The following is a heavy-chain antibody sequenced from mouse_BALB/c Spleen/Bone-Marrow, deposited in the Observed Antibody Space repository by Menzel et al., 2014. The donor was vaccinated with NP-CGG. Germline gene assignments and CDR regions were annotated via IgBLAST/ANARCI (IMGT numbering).Heavy chain of an antibody. CDR1: GFNIKDTY. CDR2: IDPANGNT. J-gene: IGHJ2*01. Sequence: EVQLKESGVELVKPGASVKLSCTASGFNIKDTYMHWVKQRPEQGLEWIGRIDPANGNTKYDPKFQGKASITADTSSNTAYLQLSSLTSEDTAVYYCVRSREYYFDYWGQGTTLTVSS. D-gene: IGHD1-1*01. V-gene: IGHV14-3*02. CDR3: VRSREYYFDY.